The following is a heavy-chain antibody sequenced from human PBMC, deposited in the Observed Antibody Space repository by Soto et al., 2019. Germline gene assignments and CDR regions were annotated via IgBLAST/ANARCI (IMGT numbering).Heavy chain of an antibody. CDR3: ARGPDYSNYRQDYYYYGMDV. D-gene: IGHD4-4*01. V-gene: IGHV1-18*01. CDR2: ISAYNGNT. J-gene: IGHJ6*02. Sequence: QVQLVQSGAEVKKHGASVKVSCKASGYTFTSYGISWVRQAPGQGLEWMGWISAYNGNTNYAQKLQGRVTLTTDTATNTAYMELRSLRSDDTAVYYCARGPDYSNYRQDYYYYGMDVWGQGTTVTVSS. CDR1: GYTFTSYG.